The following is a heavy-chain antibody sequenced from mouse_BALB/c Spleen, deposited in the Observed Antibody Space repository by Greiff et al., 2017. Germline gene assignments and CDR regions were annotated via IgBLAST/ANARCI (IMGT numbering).Heavy chain of an antibody. V-gene: IGHV14-4*02. Sequence: VQLQQSGAELVRSGASVKLSCTASGFNIKDYYMHWVKQRPEQGLEWIGWIDPENGDTEYAPKFQGKATMTADTSSNTAYLQLSSLTSEDTAVYYCTYGSWFADWGQGTLVTVSA. D-gene: IGHD1-2*01. CDR3: TYGSWFAD. J-gene: IGHJ3*01. CDR2: IDPENGDT. CDR1: GFNIKDYY.